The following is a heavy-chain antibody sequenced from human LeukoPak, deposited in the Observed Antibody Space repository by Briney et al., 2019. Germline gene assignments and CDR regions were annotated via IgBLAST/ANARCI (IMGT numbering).Heavy chain of an antibody. V-gene: IGHV3-21*01. CDR3: ARDLILGRASDY. J-gene: IGHJ4*02. CDR2: ISSSSYI. D-gene: IGHD2-21*01. Sequence: GGSLRLSCAASGFTFSSYSMNWVRQAPGKGLEWVSSISSSSYIYYADSVKGRFTISRDNAKNSLYLQMNSLRAEDTAVYYCARDLILGRASDYWGQGTLVTVSS. CDR1: GFTFSSYS.